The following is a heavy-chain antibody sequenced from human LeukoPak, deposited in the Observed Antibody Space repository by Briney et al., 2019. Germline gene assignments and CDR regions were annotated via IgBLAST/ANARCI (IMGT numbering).Heavy chain of an antibody. J-gene: IGHJ4*02. CDR1: GFTFGDYA. CDR3: TRGVGATTGY. V-gene: IGHV3-49*04. Sequence: GGSLRLSCTASGFTFGDYAMSWVRQAPGKGLEWVGFIRSKAYGGTTEYAASVKGRFTISRDDSKSIAYLQMNSLKTEDTAVYYCTRGVGATTGYWGQGTLVTVPS. CDR2: IRSKAYGGTT. D-gene: IGHD1-26*01.